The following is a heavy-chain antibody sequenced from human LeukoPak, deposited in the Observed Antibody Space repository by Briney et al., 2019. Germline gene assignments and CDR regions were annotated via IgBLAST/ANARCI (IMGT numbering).Heavy chain of an antibody. CDR3: ARGRDLLWFGELLPSPPDY. J-gene: IGHJ4*02. Sequence: ASVKVSCKASGYTFTSYGISWVRLAPGQGLEWMGWMSAYNGNTGYAQKFQGRVTMTRNTSISTAYMELSSLRSEDTAVYYCARGRDLLWFGELLPSPPDYWGQGTLVTVSS. V-gene: IGHV1-8*02. D-gene: IGHD3-10*01. CDR2: MSAYNGNT. CDR1: GYTFTSYG.